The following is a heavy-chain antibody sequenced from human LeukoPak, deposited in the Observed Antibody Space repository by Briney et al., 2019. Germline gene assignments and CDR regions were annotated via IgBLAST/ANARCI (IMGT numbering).Heavy chain of an antibody. V-gene: IGHV4-61*08. CDR3: ARAGRPYGSGSPFNY. Sequence: PSQTLSLTCIVSGGSISSGDYYWSWIRQPSGKGLEWIGYIYYSGSTNYNPSLKSRVTISVDTSKNQFSLKLSSVTAADTAVYYCARAGRPYGSGSPFNYWGQGTLVTVSS. D-gene: IGHD3-10*01. J-gene: IGHJ4*02. CDR1: GGSISSGDYY. CDR2: IYYSGST.